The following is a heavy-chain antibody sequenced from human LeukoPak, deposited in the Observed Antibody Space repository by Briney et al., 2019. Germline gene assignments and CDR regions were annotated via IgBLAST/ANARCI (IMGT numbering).Heavy chain of an antibody. CDR1: GYTFTGYY. CDR2: MNPNSGNT. CDR3: ARTPIHNYGSDPDPSYGMDV. J-gene: IGHJ6*02. Sequence: ASVKVSCKASGYTFTGYYMHWVRQAPGQGLEWMRWMNPNSGNTGYAQKFQGRVTMTRNTSISTAYMELSSLRSEDTAVYYCARTPIHNYGSDPDPSYGMDVWGQGTTVTVSS. D-gene: IGHD3-10*01. V-gene: IGHV1-8*02.